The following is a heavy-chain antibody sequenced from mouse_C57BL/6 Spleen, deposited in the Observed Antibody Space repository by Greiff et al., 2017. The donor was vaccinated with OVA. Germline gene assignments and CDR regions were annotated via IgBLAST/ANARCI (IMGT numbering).Heavy chain of an antibody. CDR1: GYTFTSYW. CDR3: ARYYVSTFYYAMDY. V-gene: IGHV1-64*01. J-gene: IGHJ4*01. D-gene: IGHD1-1*01. Sequence: QVQLQQPGAELVKPGASVKLSCKASGYTFTSYWMHWVKQRPGQGLEWIGMIHPNTGSTNYNKKFKSKATLTVDKTSSTAYVQRSSLTSEGSAVYYCARYYVSTFYYAMDYWGQGTSVTVSS. CDR2: IHPNTGST.